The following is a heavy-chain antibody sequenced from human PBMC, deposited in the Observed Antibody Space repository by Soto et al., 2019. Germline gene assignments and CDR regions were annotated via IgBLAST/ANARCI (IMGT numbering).Heavy chain of an antibody. J-gene: IGHJ4*02. CDR1: GITFSNYA. D-gene: IGHD3-16*02. V-gene: IGHV3-23*01. Sequence: EVQLLESGGGLVQPGGSLRLSCTASGITFSNYAMSWVRQAPRKGLEWVSSISTSGGRPYYADSVKGRFTISRDNSKNTLYLQMNSLRFEDTAVYYCAKDPDRYDYVWGTYRYIDHWGQGTLVIVSS. CDR3: AKDPDRYDYVWGTYRYIDH. CDR2: ISTSGGRP.